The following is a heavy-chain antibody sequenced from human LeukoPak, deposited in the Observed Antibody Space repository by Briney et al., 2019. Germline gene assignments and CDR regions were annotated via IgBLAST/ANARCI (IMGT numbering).Heavy chain of an antibody. CDR2: ISDSGITI. V-gene: IGHV3-11*01. J-gene: IGHJ4*02. Sequence: GGPLTLSCGVSGFIYSDYHMSGIRDARGRGVEWVSYISDSGITIYYADSVKGRFTISRDNAKNSLYLQMNSLRAEDTAVYYCARSQPLVDYWGQGTLVTVSS. CDR3: ARSQPLVDY. CDR1: GFIYSDYH. D-gene: IGHD3-3*02.